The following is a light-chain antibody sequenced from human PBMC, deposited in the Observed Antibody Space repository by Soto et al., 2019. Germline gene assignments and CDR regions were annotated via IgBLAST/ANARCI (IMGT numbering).Light chain of an antibody. CDR2: DVS. J-gene: IGLJ1*01. CDR3: SSYTSSSTEV. Sequence: QSVLTQPASVSGSPGQSITISCTGTSSDVGGYNYVSWYQQHPGKAPKLMIYDVSNRPSGVSNRFSGSKSGNTASLTISGLQAEDEADCYCSSYTSSSTEVFGTGTKVTV. V-gene: IGLV2-14*01. CDR1: SSDVGGYNY.